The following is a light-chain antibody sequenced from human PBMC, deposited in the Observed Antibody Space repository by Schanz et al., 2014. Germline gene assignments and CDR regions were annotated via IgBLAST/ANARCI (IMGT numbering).Light chain of an antibody. CDR3: CSFAGGPK. V-gene: IGLV2-14*01. CDR1: SSDVGGYNY. CDR2: DVS. J-gene: IGLJ3*02. Sequence: QSALTQPASVSGSPGQSITISCTGTSSDVGGYNYVSWYQQHPGKAPKLMIYDVSHRPSGVSNRFSGSKSGNTASLTISGLQAEDEAYYYCCSFAGGPKFGGGTKLTVL.